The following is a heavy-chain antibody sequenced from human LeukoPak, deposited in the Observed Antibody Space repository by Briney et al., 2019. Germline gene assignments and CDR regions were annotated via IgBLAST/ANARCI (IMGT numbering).Heavy chain of an antibody. CDR2: ISGSGGST. D-gene: IGHD5-12*01. CDR3: AKDKYAATITPVDCFDY. V-gene: IGHV3-23*01. CDR1: GFTFSSYA. J-gene: IGHJ4*02. Sequence: GGSLRLSCAASGFTFSSYAMSWVRQAPGKGLEWVSAISGSGGSTYYADSEKGRFTIYRDNSKNTLYLQMNSLRAEDTAVYYCAKDKYAATITPVDCFDYWGQGTLVTVSS.